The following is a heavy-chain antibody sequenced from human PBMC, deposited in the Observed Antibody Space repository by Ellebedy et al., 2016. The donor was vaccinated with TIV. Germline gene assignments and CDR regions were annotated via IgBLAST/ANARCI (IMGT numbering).Heavy chain of an antibody. CDR2: ISGDADAT. J-gene: IGHJ4*02. CDR3: VKETSV. Sequence: GGSLRLSXAASGFTFSNYWMTWVRQAPGKGLEWVSVISGDADATFHADSVKGRFAISRDNSKNTLYLQMDSLRAEDTALYYCVKETSVWGRGILVTVSS. CDR1: GFTFSNYW. V-gene: IGHV3-23*01.